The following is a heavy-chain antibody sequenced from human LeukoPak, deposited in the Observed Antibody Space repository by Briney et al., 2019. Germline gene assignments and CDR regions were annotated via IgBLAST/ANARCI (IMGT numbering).Heavy chain of an antibody. CDR2: INHSGST. CDR1: GGSFSGYY. Sequence: SETPSLTCAVYGGSFSGYYWSWIRQPPGKGLEWIGEINHSGSTNYNPSLKSRVTISVDTSKNQFSLKLSSVTAADTAVYYCARDADLPKRRGTFDIWGQGTLVTVSS. D-gene: IGHD2-2*01. V-gene: IGHV4-34*01. CDR3: ARDADLPKRRGTFDI. J-gene: IGHJ3*02.